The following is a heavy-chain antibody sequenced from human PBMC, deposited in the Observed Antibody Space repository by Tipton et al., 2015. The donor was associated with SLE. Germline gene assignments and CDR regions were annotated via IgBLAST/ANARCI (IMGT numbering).Heavy chain of an antibody. CDR2: IYTSGST. V-gene: IGHV4-4*08. CDR3: ATGTLVGSWYYYMDV. J-gene: IGHJ6*03. D-gene: IGHD2-2*03. CDR1: GDSISNYF. Sequence: TLSLTCTVSGDSISNYFWTWIRQPPGKGLEWIGYIYTSGSTNSNPSLKSRVTISIDTSNNQFSLKLSSVTAADTAVYCCATGTLVGSWYYYMDVWGKGTTVTVSS.